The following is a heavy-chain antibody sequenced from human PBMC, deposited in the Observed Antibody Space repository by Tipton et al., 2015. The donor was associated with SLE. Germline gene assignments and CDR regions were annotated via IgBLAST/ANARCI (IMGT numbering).Heavy chain of an antibody. D-gene: IGHD1-1*01. V-gene: IGHV3-23*01. Sequence: SLRLSCRASGFSFSVYAVSWVRQAPGKGLEWVSAIGADSATFYADSVKGRFTIARDNSNNVVYLQMNSLRTEDTAVYYCAKNRDTGKNWFDPWGQGTLVIVSS. CDR3: AKNRDTGKNWFDP. CDR1: GFSFSVYA. J-gene: IGHJ5*02. CDR2: IGADSAT.